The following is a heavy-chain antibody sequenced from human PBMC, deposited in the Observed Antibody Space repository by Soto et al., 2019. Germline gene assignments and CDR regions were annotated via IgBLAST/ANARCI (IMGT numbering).Heavy chain of an antibody. D-gene: IGHD6-6*01. Sequence: GGSLRLSCAASGLIFRDYAMSWVRQAPGKGLECVACISGSGGDTFYADSVKGRFTISRENSKNTLSLHMNSLRAEDTAVYYCATSTGQLNHYYYYGMDVWGQGTTVTVSS. CDR1: GLIFRDYA. CDR3: ATSTGQLNHYYYYGMDV. J-gene: IGHJ6*02. V-gene: IGHV3-23*01. CDR2: ISGSGGDT.